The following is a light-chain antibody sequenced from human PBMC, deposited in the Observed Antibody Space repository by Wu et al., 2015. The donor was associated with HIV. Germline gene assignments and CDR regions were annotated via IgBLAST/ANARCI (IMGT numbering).Light chain of an antibody. J-gene: IGKJ1*01. CDR1: QSISSRY. CDR2: GAS. V-gene: IGKV3-20*01. Sequence: EVVLTQSPGTLSLSQGERATLSCRASQSISSRYLAWYQQRPGQAPRLLISGASNRASGIPDRFSGSGSGTYFTLTISRLQPEDSAVYYCQQYGSSLTWTFGQGTKVEIK. CDR3: QQYGSSLTWT.